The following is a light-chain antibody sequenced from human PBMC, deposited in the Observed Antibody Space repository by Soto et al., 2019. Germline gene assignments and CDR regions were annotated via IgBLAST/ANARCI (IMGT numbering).Light chain of an antibody. J-gene: IGKJ1*01. CDR1: QSVSRY. CDR2: AAF. V-gene: IGKV1-39*01. CDR3: QQTCSSPRT. Sequence: DVKMKQSPAPLSASLGERVTLSCRASQSVSRYVDWYKQRPGKAPKLLIYAAFNLPTGVPARFSGSGAGTDFTFTISSLVPEDFAIYYCQQTCSSPRTFGQGTKVDIK.